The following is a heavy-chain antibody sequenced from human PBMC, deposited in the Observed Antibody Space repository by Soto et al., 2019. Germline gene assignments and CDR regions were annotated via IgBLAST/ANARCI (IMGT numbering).Heavy chain of an antibody. J-gene: IGHJ4*02. CDR2: INPNSGDT. D-gene: IGHD2-15*01. CDR3: AREASAVVSLDY. V-gene: IGHV1-2*02. Sequence: ASVKVSCKASGYIFTAYSMHWVRQAPGQGLEWLGWINPNSGDTIYAQKFQDRVTMTCDTSVSTAYLELSSLSSDDTALYYCAREASAVVSLDYWGQGALVTVSS. CDR1: GYIFTAYS.